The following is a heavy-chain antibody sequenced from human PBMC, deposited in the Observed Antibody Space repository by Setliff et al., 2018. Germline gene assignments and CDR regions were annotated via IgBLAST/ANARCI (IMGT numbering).Heavy chain of an antibody. CDR2: IYHSGNT. Sequence: PSETLSLTCNVSGDSISSTYHWGWIRQSPGKGLEWIGTIYHSGNTYYNPSLNSRLTISVDTSKNQFPLRLTSVTAADTAVYYCARLWISYESNTYFYPKYFDFWGQGTLVTVSS. CDR1: GDSISSTYH. J-gene: IGHJ4*02. D-gene: IGHD3-22*01. V-gene: IGHV4-38-2*02. CDR3: ARLWISYESNTYFYPKYFDF.